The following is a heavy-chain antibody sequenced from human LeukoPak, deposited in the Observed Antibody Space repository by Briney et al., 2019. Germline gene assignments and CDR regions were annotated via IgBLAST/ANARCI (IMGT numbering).Heavy chain of an antibody. J-gene: IGHJ5*02. CDR3: ASIAAAGPHNWFDP. V-gene: IGHV1-69*13. CDR1: GGTFSSYA. CDR2: IIPIFGTA. Sequence: ASVKVSCKASGGTFSSYAISWVRQAPGQGLEWMGGIIPIFGTASYAQKFQGRVTITADESTSTAYMELSSLRSEDTAVYYCASIAAAGPHNWFDPWGQGTLVTVSS. D-gene: IGHD6-13*01.